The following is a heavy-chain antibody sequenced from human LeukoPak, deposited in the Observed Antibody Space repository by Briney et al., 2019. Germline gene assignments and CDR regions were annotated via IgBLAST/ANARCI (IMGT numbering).Heavy chain of an antibody. Sequence: SGPTLVNPTQTLTLTCTFSGFSLNTRGVGVGWIRQPPGRALEWLALIYWDDDRRYSPSLKSRLTITKDTSKNQVVLTMTNIDPVDTATYFCAHRKNYYDSSVFDNWGQGTLVTVSS. CDR1: GFSLNTRGVG. V-gene: IGHV2-5*02. D-gene: IGHD3-22*01. J-gene: IGHJ4*02. CDR2: IYWDDDR. CDR3: AHRKNYYDSSVFDN.